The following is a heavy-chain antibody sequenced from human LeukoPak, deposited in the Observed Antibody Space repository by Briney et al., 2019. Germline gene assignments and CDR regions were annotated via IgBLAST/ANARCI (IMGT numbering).Heavy chain of an antibody. CDR1: GGSISSSSYY. D-gene: IGHD4-11*01. CDR2: ISYSGST. Sequence: SETLSLTCTVSGGSISSSSYYWGWIRQPPGKGLEWIGSISYSGSTYYNPSLKSRVTISADTSKNQFSLKLSSVTVADTAVYYCARRLLRSMTNLDYWGQGTLVTVSS. V-gene: IGHV4-39*01. J-gene: IGHJ4*02. CDR3: ARRLLRSMTNLDY.